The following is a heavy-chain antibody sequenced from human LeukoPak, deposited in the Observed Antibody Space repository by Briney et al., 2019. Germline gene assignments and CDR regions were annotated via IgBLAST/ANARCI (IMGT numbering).Heavy chain of an antibody. V-gene: IGHV3-48*03. CDR3: VRDMGRESIFNY. J-gene: IGHJ4*02. CDR2: ISSSGSTI. D-gene: IGHD3-10*01. CDR1: GFTFSSYE. Sequence: GGSLRLSCAASGFTFSSYEMNWVRRAPGKGLEWVSYISSSGSTIYYADSVKGRFTISRDNAENSLFLQMNSLRVDDTAVYYCVRDMGRESIFNYWGQGTLVTVSS.